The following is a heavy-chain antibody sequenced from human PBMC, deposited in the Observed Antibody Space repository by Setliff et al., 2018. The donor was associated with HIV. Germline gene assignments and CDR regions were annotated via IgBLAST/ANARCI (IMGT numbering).Heavy chain of an antibody. CDR3: ARVFGVRQAFDN. Sequence: PSETLSLTCTVSGDSIGFSGYFWSWIRQHPGKGLEWIGYIYYSGSTFYNPSLKSRAAISIDTSKNQFFLKLKSVTVADTAVYYCARVFGVRQAFDNWGQGTLVTVS. D-gene: IGHD3-10*02. V-gene: IGHV4-31*03. J-gene: IGHJ4*02. CDR1: GDSIGFSGYF. CDR2: IYYSGST.